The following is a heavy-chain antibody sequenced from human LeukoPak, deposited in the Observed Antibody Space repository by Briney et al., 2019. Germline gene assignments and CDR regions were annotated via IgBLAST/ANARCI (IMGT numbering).Heavy chain of an antibody. Sequence: ASVKVSCKSSGNTFSSHTMTWVRQAPGQGLEWMGWINTNTGHPTYAQGFSGRFGLTLDTSVSTAYLQISSLKAEDTAVFYCATVAVADSTNYFDSWGQGTLVTVSS. D-gene: IGHD6-19*01. CDR2: INTNTGHP. CDR1: GNTFSSHT. CDR3: ATVAVADSTNYFDS. V-gene: IGHV7-4-1*02. J-gene: IGHJ4*02.